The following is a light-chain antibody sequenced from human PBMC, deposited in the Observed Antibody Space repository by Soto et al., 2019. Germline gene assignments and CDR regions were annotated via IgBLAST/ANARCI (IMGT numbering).Light chain of an antibody. CDR1: QSVSSY. Sequence: EIVLTQSPATVSLSPGERVTLSCRAGQSVSSYLAWYQQKPGQAPRLLIYDTSDRATGVPARFSGSGSGTDFTLTISSLEPEDFAVYYCQQRSNWPLFTFGQGTKLEIK. V-gene: IGKV3-11*01. J-gene: IGKJ2*01. CDR3: QQRSNWPLFT. CDR2: DTS.